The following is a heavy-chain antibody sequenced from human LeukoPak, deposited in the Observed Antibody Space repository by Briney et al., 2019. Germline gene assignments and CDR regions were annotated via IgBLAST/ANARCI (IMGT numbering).Heavy chain of an antibody. CDR3: AKESYDILTGYPTFGDY. CDR1: GFTFSSYA. Sequence: GGSLRLSCAASGFTFSSYAMSWVRQAPGKGLEWVSAISGSGGSTYYADSVKGRFTISRDNSKNTLYLQVNSLRAEDTAVYYCAKESYDILTGYPTFGDYWGQGTLVTVSS. J-gene: IGHJ4*02. V-gene: IGHV3-23*01. CDR2: ISGSGGST. D-gene: IGHD3-9*01.